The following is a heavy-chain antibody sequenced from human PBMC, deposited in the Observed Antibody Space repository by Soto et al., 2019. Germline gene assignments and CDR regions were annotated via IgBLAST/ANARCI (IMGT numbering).Heavy chain of an antibody. D-gene: IGHD1-26*01. CDR3: ARGDRGAFEL. CDR2: IHSDGSST. J-gene: IGHJ3*01. Sequence: EVQLVESGGGLVRPGGSLRLSCAASGFTFSYYWMHWVRQAPGKGLVWVLRIHSDGSSTTYADFVKGRFIISRDNARNTVDLQLNSVRVEETAVYYCARGDRGAFELWGQGTVVTVSS. V-gene: IGHV3-74*01. CDR1: GFTFSYYW.